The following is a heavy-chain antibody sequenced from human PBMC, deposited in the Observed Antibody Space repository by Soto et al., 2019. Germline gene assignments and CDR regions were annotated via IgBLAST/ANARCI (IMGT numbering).Heavy chain of an antibody. CDR1: GYTFTRYT. CDR2: INPDNGNT. J-gene: IGHJ5*02. Sequence: ASVKVSCKXSGYTFTRYTMNWVRQAPGQRLEWMGWINPDNGNTKSSQKFQDRVIITRDTSASTAYMDLSSLRSEDTAVYYCARGIATGQLDPWGQGTLVTVSS. CDR3: ARGIATGQLDP. D-gene: IGHD2-15*01. V-gene: IGHV1-3*01.